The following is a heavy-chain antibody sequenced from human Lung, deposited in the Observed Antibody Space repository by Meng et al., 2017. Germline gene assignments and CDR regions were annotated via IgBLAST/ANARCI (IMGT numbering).Heavy chain of an antibody. J-gene: IGHJ4*02. CDR3: ARESGYFEY. V-gene: IGHV3-74*03. CDR1: GFTFRSYW. CDR2: IRGDGGSI. Sequence: VGLGGVGGGRVQPGGSLRLSCAASGFTFRSYWMHWVRQAPGKGLVWVSRIRGDGGSIVYADSVKGRFTISRDNAKNTLFLQMNSLRAEDTAVYYCARESGYFEYWGQGILVTVSS.